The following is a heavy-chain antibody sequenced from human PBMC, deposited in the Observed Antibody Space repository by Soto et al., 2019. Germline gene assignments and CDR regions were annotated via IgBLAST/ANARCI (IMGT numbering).Heavy chain of an antibody. V-gene: IGHV1-8*01. Sequence: VKVSCKASGYTFTSYDINWVRQATGQGLEWMGWMNPNSGNTGYAQKFQGRVTMTRNTSISTAYMERSSLRSEDTAVYYCAGVLKYSSGWYQYYFDYWGQGTLVTVSS. CDR3: AGVLKYSSGWYQYYFDY. D-gene: IGHD6-19*01. J-gene: IGHJ4*02. CDR2: MNPNSGNT. CDR1: GYTFTSYD.